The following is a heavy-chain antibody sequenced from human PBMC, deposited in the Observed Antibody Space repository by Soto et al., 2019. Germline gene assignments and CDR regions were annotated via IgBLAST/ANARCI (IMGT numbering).Heavy chain of an antibody. Sequence: QVQLQESGPGLVKPSQILSLTCTVSGGSISSGDYYWSWIRQPPGKGLEWIGYIYYSGSTYYNPSLKSRVTISVDTSKNQFSLKLSSVTAADTAVYYCARGEGNYYDSSGYYSGIDYWGQGTLVTVSS. CDR3: ARGEGNYYDSSGYYSGIDY. V-gene: IGHV4-30-4*01. CDR2: IYYSGST. J-gene: IGHJ4*02. D-gene: IGHD3-22*01. CDR1: GGSISSGDYY.